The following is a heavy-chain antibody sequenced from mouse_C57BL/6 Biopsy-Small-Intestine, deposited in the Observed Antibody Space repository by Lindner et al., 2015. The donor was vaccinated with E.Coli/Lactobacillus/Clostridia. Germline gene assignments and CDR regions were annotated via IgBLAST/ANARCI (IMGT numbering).Heavy chain of an antibody. J-gene: IGHJ4*01. CDR2: IDPEDGDT. Sequence: VQLQESGAELVRPGASVKLSCTASGFNIKDYYMHWVKQRPEQGLEWIGRIDPEDGDTEYAPKFQGKATITADTSSNTAYLQLSSLTSEDTAVYYCARTEGFYAMDYWGQGTSVTVSS. CDR3: ARTEGFYAMDY. V-gene: IGHV14-2*01. CDR1: GFNIKDYY.